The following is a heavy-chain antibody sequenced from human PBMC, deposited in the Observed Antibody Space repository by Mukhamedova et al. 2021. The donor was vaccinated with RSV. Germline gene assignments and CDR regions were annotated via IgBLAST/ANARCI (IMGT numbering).Heavy chain of an antibody. CDR3: ATNGELLWFGEPYFQH. V-gene: IGHV3-30*04. D-gene: IGHD3-10*01. J-gene: IGHJ1*01. CDR2: ISYDGSNK. Sequence: EWVAVISYDGSNKYYADSVKGRFTISRDNSKNTLYLQMNSLRAEDTAVYYCATNGELLWFGEPYFQHWGQDTLVTVSS.